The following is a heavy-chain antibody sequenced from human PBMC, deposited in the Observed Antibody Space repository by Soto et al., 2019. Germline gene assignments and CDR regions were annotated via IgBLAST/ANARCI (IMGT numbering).Heavy chain of an antibody. D-gene: IGHD6-25*01. J-gene: IGHJ4*02. V-gene: IGHV3-23*01. CDR3: ARRATAIAHHCDY. Sequence: EVQLLESGGGLVQPGGSLRLSCSASGFTFGSYVMNWVRQAPGKGLEWVSAVSGSGGSTYYADSVKGRFTISRDNSKNTLYLQMNSLRVEDTAIYYCARRATAIAHHCDYWGQGPLVTVSS. CDR1: GFTFGSYV. CDR2: VSGSGGST.